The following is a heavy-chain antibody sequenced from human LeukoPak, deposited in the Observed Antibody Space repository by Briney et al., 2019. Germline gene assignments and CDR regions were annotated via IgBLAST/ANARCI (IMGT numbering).Heavy chain of an antibody. D-gene: IGHD2-15*01. CDR3: ARDGTYGYCSGGSCPPWDYYYGMDV. V-gene: IGHV1-18*01. CDR1: GYTFTSCG. J-gene: IGHJ6*02. Sequence: ASVKVSCKASGYTFTSCGISWVRQAPGQGLEWMGWISAYNGNTNYAQKLQGRVTMTTDTSTSTAYMELRSLRSDDTAVYYCARDGTYGYCSGGSCPPWDYYYGMDVWGQGTTVTVSS. CDR2: ISAYNGNT.